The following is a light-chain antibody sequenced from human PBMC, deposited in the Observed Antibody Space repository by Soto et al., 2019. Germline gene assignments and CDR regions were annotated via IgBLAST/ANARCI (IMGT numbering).Light chain of an antibody. J-gene: IGLJ2*01. CDR1: SSNIGSNP. CDR2: SDN. CDR3: ATWDDSLRDRV. Sequence: QSVLTQPPSASGTPGQRVTISCSGSSSNIGSNPVGWYQQLPGTAPKSLIYSDNQRPSGVPDRLSGSRSGTSAALPISGLQSEDEAEYYCATWDDSLRDRVFGGGTKLIVL. V-gene: IGLV1-44*01.